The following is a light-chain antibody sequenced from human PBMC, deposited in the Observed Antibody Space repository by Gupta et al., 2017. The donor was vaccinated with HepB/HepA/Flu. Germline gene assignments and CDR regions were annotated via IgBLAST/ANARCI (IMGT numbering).Light chain of an antibody. CDR2: RNN. J-gene: IGLJ3*02. CDR3: AAWDDSLSGWV. CDR1: SSNIGSNY. V-gene: IGLV1-47*01. Sequence: QSVLTQPPSASGPLGQRVTISCSGSSSNIGSNYVYWYQQLPGTAPKLLIYRNNQRPSGVPDRFSGSKSGTSASLAISGLRSEDEADYYCAAWDDSLSGWVFGGGTKLTVL.